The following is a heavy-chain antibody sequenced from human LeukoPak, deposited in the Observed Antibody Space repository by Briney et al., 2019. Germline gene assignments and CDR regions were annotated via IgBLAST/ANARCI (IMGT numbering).Heavy chain of an antibody. CDR3: ARVDMATIFDY. CDR2: ISYSGST. D-gene: IGHD5-24*01. CDR1: GGSISSANMY. J-gene: IGHJ4*02. Sequence: SETLSLTCNVSGGSISSANMYWSWIRQPPGKGLEWIGYISYSGSTYYNASLKSRVTISFDTSNNRFSLKLTSMTAADTAIYFCARVDMATIFDYWGQGALVTVSS. V-gene: IGHV4-30-4*01.